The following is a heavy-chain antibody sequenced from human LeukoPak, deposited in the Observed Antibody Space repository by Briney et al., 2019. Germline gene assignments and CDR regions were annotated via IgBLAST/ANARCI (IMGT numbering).Heavy chain of an antibody. CDR1: GFTFSDYY. V-gene: IGHV4-38-2*01. D-gene: IGHD5-18*01. CDR3: AKGAGGFSYYNWFDP. J-gene: IGHJ5*02. Sequence: LRLSCAASGFTFSDYYMSWIRQAPGKGLEWIGSIYYSGTTHYSPSLESRVTISVDTSKNQFSLKLASVTAADTAIYYCAKGAGGFSYYNWFDPWGQGTLVTVSS. CDR2: IYYSGTT.